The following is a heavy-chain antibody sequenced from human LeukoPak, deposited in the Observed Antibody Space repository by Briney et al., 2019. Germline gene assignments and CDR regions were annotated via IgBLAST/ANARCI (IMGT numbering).Heavy chain of an antibody. D-gene: IGHD6-25*01. V-gene: IGHV3-21*01. J-gene: IGHJ4*02. CDR3: ARYHYSSGRMFDS. CDR1: GFTFSSYS. Sequence: GGSLRLSCAASGFTFSSYSMNWVRQAPGKGLEWVSSISSSSSYIYYADSVKGRFTVSRDNAKNSLYLQVNSLRDEDTAIYYCARYHYSSGRMFDSWGQGTLVTVSS. CDR2: ISSSSSYI.